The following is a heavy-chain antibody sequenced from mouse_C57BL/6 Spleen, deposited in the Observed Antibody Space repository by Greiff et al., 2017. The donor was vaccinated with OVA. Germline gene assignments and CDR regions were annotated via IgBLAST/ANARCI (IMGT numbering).Heavy chain of an antibody. Sequence: VKLQQSGPELVKPGASVKISCKASGYAFSSSWMNWVKQRPGKGLEWIGRIYPGDGDTNYNGKFKGKATLTADKSSSTAYMQLSSLPSEDSAVYFCARGGNYYFDYWGQGTTLTVSS. CDR3: ARGGNYYFDY. CDR2: IYPGDGDT. J-gene: IGHJ2*01. CDR1: GYAFSSSW. V-gene: IGHV1-82*01. D-gene: IGHD2-1*01.